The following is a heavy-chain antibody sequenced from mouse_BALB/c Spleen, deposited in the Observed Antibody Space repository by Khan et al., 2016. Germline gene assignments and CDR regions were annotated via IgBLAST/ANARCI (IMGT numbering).Heavy chain of an antibody. J-gene: IGHJ3*01. CDR3: SRSAGSSFAY. CDR1: GDSITNGY. CDR2: ISYSDST. Sequence: EVQLQESGPSLVKPSQTLSLTCSVTGDSITNGYWNWIRKFPGNKLDYMGYISYSDSTYYNPSLKSRISITRATSNNQYYLQLNSVTAEDTATYYGSRSAGSSFAYWGQGTLVTVSA. D-gene: IGHD1-1*01. V-gene: IGHV3-8*02.